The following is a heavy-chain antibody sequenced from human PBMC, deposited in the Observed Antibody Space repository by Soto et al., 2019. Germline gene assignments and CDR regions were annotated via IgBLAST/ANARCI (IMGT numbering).Heavy chain of an antibody. CDR2: IIPIFGTA. CDR1: GGTFSSYA. Sequence: QVQLVQSGAEVQKPGSSVKVSCKASGGTFSSYAISWVRQAPGQGLEWMGGIIPIFGTANYAQKFQGRVTIPADESTRTAYMELSSLRSDDTAVYYCARVRYYDSSGYPSNWYLDLWGRGNLVTVFS. J-gene: IGHJ2*01. D-gene: IGHD3-22*01. V-gene: IGHV1-69*01. CDR3: ARVRYYDSSGYPSNWYLDL.